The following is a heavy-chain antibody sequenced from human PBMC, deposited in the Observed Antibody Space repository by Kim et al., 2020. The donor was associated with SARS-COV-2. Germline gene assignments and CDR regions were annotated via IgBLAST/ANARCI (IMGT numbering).Heavy chain of an antibody. Sequence: GGSLRLSCAASGLTFSSYWMNWVRQAPGKGLEWVANINQDGSHKFYVDSVKGRFIISRDNTKNSLYLQMNSLRAEDTAVYYCASPRIDPWGQGTLVTVSS. V-gene: IGHV3-7*01. CDR3: ASPRIDP. CDR1: GLTFSSYW. CDR2: INQDGSHK. J-gene: IGHJ5*02.